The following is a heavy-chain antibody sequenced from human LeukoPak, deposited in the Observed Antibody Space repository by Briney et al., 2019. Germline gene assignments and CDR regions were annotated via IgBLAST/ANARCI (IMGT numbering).Heavy chain of an antibody. J-gene: IGHJ4*02. V-gene: IGHV1-69*13. D-gene: IGHD6-19*01. CDR2: IIPIFGTA. Sequence: ASVKVSCKASGDTFSSYAISWVRQAPGQGLEWMGGIIPIFGTANYAQKFQGGVTITADESTSTAYMELSSLRSEDTAVYYCARGRMAGTYVFDYWGQGTLVTVSS. CDR3: ARGRMAGTYVFDY. CDR1: GDTFSSYA.